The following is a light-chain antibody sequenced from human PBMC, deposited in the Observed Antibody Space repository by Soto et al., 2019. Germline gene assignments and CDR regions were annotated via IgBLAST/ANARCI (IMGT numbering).Light chain of an antibody. Sequence: EIMMTQSPVTLSLSPGERATLSCRASQSVNSNLAWYQQKPGQAPRLLIYGASIRATGIPARFSGSGSGTELTLTIGTLQSEDFAIYYCQHYNNWPPWTFGQGTKVDIK. CDR2: GAS. CDR3: QHYNNWPPWT. CDR1: QSVNSN. V-gene: IGKV3-15*01. J-gene: IGKJ1*01.